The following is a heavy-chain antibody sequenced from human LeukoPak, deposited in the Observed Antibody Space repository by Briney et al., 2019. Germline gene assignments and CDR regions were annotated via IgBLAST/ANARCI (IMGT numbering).Heavy chain of an antibody. Sequence: GGSLRLSCAASGFIFSPYTMHWVRQAPGKGLEWVALISYDGTDKYYADSVKGRFTISRDNSKNTLYLQTNSLRTEDTAVYYCARGSIDWQAVAFDCWGQGTLVTVSS. V-gene: IGHV3-30*04. D-gene: IGHD2-21*01. CDR2: ISYDGTDK. J-gene: IGHJ4*02. CDR1: GFIFSPYT. CDR3: ARGSIDWQAVAFDC.